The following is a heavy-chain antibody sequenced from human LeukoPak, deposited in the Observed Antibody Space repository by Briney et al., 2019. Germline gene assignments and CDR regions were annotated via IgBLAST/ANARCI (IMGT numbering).Heavy chain of an antibody. CDR2: INHSGST. V-gene: IGHV4-34*01. Sequence: PSETLSLTCAVYGGSFSGYYWSWIRQPPGKGLEWIGGINHSGSTNYNPSLKSRVTISVDTSKNQFSLKLSSVTAADTAVYYCARYFKGGWYYFDYWGQGTLVTVSS. CDR3: ARYFKGGWYYFDY. J-gene: IGHJ4*02. CDR1: GGSFSGYY. D-gene: IGHD6-19*01.